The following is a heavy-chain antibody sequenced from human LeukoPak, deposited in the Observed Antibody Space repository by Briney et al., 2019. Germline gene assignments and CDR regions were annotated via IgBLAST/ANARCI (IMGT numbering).Heavy chain of an antibody. Sequence: GGSLRPSCAASGFTFSSYSMKWVRQAPGKGLEWVSSISSSSYIYYADSVKGRFTISRDNAKNSLYLQMNSLRAEDTAVYYCARIAAVATSDWGQGTLVTVSS. CDR2: ISSSSYI. J-gene: IGHJ4*02. V-gene: IGHV3-21*01. D-gene: IGHD5-12*01. CDR3: ARIAAVATSD. CDR1: GFTFSSYS.